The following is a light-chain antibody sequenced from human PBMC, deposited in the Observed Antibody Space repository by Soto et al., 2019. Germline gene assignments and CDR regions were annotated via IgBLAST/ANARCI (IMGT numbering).Light chain of an antibody. Sequence: DIQMTQSPSSLSASVGERVTITCRASQSISSYLNWYQQKPGKAPKLLIFAASSLQSGVPSRFSGSGSGTDFTLTVSSLQPEDFATYYCQQSYTSRITFGLGTRLEIK. J-gene: IGKJ5*01. V-gene: IGKV1-39*01. CDR2: AAS. CDR3: QQSYTSRIT. CDR1: QSISSY.